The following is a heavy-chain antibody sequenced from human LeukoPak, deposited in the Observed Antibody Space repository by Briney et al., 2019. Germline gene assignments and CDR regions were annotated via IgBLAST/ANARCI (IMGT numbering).Heavy chain of an antibody. CDR1: GGSIRSSSYY. CDR2: IYYSGSA. V-gene: IGHV4-39*07. J-gene: IGHJ6*03. Sequence: ASETLSLTCTVSGGSIRSSSYYWGWIRQPPGKGLEWIGSIYYSGSAYYNPSLKSPVTISVDTSKKQFSLKLSSVTAADTAVYYCARTGGSFYFYYYMDVWGKGTTVTVSS. D-gene: IGHD1-26*01. CDR3: ARTGGSFYFYYYMDV.